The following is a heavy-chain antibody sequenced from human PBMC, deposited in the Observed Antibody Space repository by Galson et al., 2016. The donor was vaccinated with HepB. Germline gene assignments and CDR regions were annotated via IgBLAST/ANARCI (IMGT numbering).Heavy chain of an antibody. V-gene: IGHV3-30-3*01. J-gene: IGHJ6*02. CDR2: ISHDIVNK. CDR1: GFTFSSYG. CDR3: ARGRPYCSSTTCGMDV. D-gene: IGHD2-2*01. Sequence: SLRLSCAASGFTFSSYGMHWVRQAPGKGLEWVAVISHDIVNKFYADSVKGRFTIARDNSKSTLYLEMDSLGAEDTAVYYCARGRPYCSSTTCGMDVWGQGTTVTVSS.